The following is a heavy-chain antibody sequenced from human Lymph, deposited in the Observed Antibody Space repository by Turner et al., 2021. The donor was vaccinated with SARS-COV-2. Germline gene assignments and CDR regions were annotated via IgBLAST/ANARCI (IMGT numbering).Heavy chain of an antibody. J-gene: IGHJ3*02. Sequence: EVQLLESGGGLVQPGGSLRLSCAAFGFTFSSYAMSWVRQAPGKGLEWVSSISVRGGSTYYADSVKGRFTISRDNSKNTLYLQMNSLRVEDTAVYYCAKGVRGVIIPEAFDIWGQGTMVTISS. V-gene: IGHV3-23*01. D-gene: IGHD3-10*01. CDR2: ISVRGGST. CDR1: GFTFSSYA. CDR3: AKGVRGVIIPEAFDI.